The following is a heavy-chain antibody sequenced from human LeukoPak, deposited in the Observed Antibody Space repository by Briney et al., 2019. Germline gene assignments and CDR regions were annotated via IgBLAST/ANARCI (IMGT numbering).Heavy chain of an antibody. CDR3: ARDQLWLRVYYYYGMDV. J-gene: IGHJ6*02. CDR2: ISSSSSYI. CDR1: GFTFSSHS. Sequence: GGSLRLSCAASGFTFSSHSMNWVRQAPGKGLEWVSSISSSSSYIYYADSVKGRFTISRDNAKNSLYLQMNSLRAEDTAVYYCARDQLWLRVYYYYGMDVWGQGTTVTVSS. D-gene: IGHD5-18*01. V-gene: IGHV3-21*01.